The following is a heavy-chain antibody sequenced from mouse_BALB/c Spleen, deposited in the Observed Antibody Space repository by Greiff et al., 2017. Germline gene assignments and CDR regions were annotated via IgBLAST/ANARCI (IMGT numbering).Heavy chain of an antibody. CDR3: ARQKRYDYDGDFDY. CDR2: FYPGSGSI. D-gene: IGHD2-4*01. V-gene: IGHV1-62-2*01. CDR1: GYTFTEYL. J-gene: IGHJ2*01. Sequence: VHLVESGAELVKPGASVKLSCKASGYTFTEYLIHWVKQRSGQGLEWIGWFYPGSGSIKYNEKFKDKATLTADKSSSTVYMELSRLTSEDSAVYFCARQKRYDYDGDFDYWGQGTTLTVSS.